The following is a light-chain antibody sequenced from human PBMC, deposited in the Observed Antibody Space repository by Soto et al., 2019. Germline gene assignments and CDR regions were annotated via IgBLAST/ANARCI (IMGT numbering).Light chain of an antibody. J-gene: IGLJ1*01. CDR1: SSDVGGYNY. Sequence: QSARTQPASVSGSPVQSITISCTGTSSDVGGYNYVSWYQHHPGKAPKLMIYDVGNRPSGVSNRFSGSKSGNTASLTISGLQPEDEADYYCSSYTTSNTRQIVFGTGTKVTVL. V-gene: IGLV2-14*03. CDR3: SSYTTSNTRQIV. CDR2: DVG.